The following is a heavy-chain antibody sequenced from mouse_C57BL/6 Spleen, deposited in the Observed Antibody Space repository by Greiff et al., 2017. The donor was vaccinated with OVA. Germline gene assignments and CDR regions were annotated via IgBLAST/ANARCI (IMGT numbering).Heavy chain of an antibody. J-gene: IGHJ2*01. D-gene: IGHD2-1*01. CDR1: GYTFTSYW. V-gene: IGHV1-52*01. Sequence: QVHVKQPGAELVRPGSSVKLSCKASGYTFTSYWMHWVKQRPIQGLEWIGNIDPSDSETHYNQKFKDKATLTVDKSSSTAYMQLSSLTSEDSAVYYCAREEGNYFFDYWGQGTTLTVSS. CDR2: IDPSDSET. CDR3: AREEGNYFFDY.